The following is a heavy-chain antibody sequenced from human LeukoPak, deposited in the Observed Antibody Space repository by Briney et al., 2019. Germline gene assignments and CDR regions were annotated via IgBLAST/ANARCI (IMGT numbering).Heavy chain of an antibody. Sequence: SVKVSCKASGGTFSSYAISWVRQAPGQGLEWMGGIIPIFGTANYAQKFQGRVTITTDESTSTAYMELSSLRSEDTAVYYCARSSAYCSGGSCWQEYYFDYWGQGTQVTVSS. CDR2: IIPIFGTA. V-gene: IGHV1-69*05. CDR3: ARSSAYCSGGSCWQEYYFDY. J-gene: IGHJ4*02. D-gene: IGHD2-15*01. CDR1: GGTFSSYA.